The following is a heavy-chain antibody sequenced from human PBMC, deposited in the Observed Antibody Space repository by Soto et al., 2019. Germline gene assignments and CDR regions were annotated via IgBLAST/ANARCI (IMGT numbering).Heavy chain of an antibody. CDR2: ISSSGSTI. D-gene: IGHD2-21*02. Sequence: PGGSLRLSCAASGFTFSDYYMSWIRQAPGKGLEWVSYISSSGSTIYYADSVKGRFTISRDNAKNSLYLQMNSLRAEDTAVYYCARASFRVTAMYYFDYWGQGTLVTVSS. CDR1: GFTFSDYY. V-gene: IGHV3-11*01. CDR3: ARASFRVTAMYYFDY. J-gene: IGHJ4*02.